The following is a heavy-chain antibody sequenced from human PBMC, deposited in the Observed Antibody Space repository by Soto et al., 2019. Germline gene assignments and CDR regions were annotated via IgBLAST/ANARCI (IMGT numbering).Heavy chain of an antibody. Sequence: EVQLVESGGDLVQPGGSLRLSCAASGFTFSGHWMHWVRQVPGKGLEWVSRINTDGGTSAYADSVKGRFTISRDNAKNTPYLQMNGLRAADTAVYYCAREAGYCSRTSCYRRAFDTWGQGTTVTVSS. CDR3: AREAGYCSRTSCYRRAFDT. J-gene: IGHJ3*02. D-gene: IGHD2-2*01. CDR2: INTDGGTS. V-gene: IGHV3-74*03. CDR1: GFTFSGHW.